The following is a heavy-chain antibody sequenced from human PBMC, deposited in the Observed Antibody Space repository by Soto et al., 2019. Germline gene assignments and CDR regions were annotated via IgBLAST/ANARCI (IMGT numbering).Heavy chain of an antibody. J-gene: IGHJ4*02. CDR2: INTGKGDT. Sequence: ASVKVSCKASGYTFTAHAMHWVRQAPGQGLEWMGWINTGKGDTKYSQKFQGRITITRDTSASTTYMELSSLKSEDTAVYYCARGIAPYYFDYWGQGTLVTVSS. CDR1: GYTFTAHA. V-gene: IGHV1-3*04. D-gene: IGHD6-13*01. CDR3: ARGIAPYYFDY.